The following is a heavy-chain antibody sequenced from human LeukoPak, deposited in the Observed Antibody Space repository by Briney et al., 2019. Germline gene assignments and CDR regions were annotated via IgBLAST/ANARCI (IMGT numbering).Heavy chain of an antibody. Sequence: SQTRSLTCTVSGASISSGDYYWSWIRQPPGKGLEWIGYMYHSGRPHYNPSLKSRLIVSVDTSKNQFSLKLSSVTAADTAVYYCARGGPWDVAAAGDAFDIWGRGTKVTVSS. V-gene: IGHV4-30-4*01. D-gene: IGHD6-13*01. CDR2: MYHSGRP. CDR1: GASISSGDYY. J-gene: IGHJ3*02. CDR3: ARGGPWDVAAAGDAFDI.